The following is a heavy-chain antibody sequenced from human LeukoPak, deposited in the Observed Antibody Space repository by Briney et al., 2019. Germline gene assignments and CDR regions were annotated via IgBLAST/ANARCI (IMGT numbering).Heavy chain of an antibody. Sequence: SETLSLTCTVSGASISTSYYYWAWIRQPPGKGLEWMGNFHYSGTTYYNPSLKSRVAISIDTSKNQFFLRLSSVTAADTAVYYCARQVTYGYAYGYYFDFWGQGALVTVSS. CDR2: FHYSGTT. J-gene: IGHJ4*02. V-gene: IGHV4-39*01. CDR3: ARQVTYGYAYGYYFDF. D-gene: IGHD5-18*01. CDR1: GASISTSYYY.